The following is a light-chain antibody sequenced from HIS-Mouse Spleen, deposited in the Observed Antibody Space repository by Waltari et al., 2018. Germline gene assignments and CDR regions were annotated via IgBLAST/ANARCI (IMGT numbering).Light chain of an antibody. Sequence: QSALTQPASVSGSPGQSITISCTGTSRDVGVYNYVPWYQHHPGKAPKPMIYEVSNRPSGVSNRFSGSKSGNTASLTISGLQAEDEADYYCSSYTSSSTHVVFGGGTKLTVL. J-gene: IGLJ2*01. V-gene: IGLV2-14*01. CDR3: SSYTSSSTHVV. CDR2: EVS. CDR1: SRDVGVYNY.